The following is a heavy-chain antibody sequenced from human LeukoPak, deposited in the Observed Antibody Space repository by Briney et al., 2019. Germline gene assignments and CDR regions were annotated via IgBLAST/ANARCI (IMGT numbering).Heavy chain of an antibody. V-gene: IGHV1-69*06. CDR1: GYTFTGYY. CDR2: IIPIFGTA. D-gene: IGHD2-2*01. J-gene: IGHJ4*02. CDR3: AREPFQLPRKELDY. Sequence: ASVKVSCKASGYTFTGYYMHWVRQAPGQGLEWMGGIIPIFGTANYAQKFQGRITITADKSTSTAYMELSRLRSDDTVVYYCAREPFQLPRKELDYWGQGTLVTVSS.